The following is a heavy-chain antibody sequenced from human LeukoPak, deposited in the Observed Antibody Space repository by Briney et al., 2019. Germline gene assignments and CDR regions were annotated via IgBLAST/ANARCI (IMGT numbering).Heavy chain of an antibody. V-gene: IGHV1-8*01. CDR1: GYTFTSYD. CDR3: ARDHCSSTSCYYNWFDP. D-gene: IGHD2-2*01. CDR2: MNPNSGNT. J-gene: IGHJ5*02. Sequence: GASVKVSCKASGYTFTSYDINWVRQATGQGLEWMGWMNPNSGNTGYAQKFQGRVTMTRNTSISTAYMELSSLRSDDTAVYYCARDHCSSTSCYYNWFDPWGQGTLVTVSS.